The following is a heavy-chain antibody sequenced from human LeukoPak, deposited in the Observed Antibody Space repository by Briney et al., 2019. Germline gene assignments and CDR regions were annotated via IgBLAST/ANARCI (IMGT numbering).Heavy chain of an antibody. V-gene: IGHV3-9*03. CDR2: ISWNSGSI. J-gene: IGHJ4*02. CDR3: AKGVLRFLEWLFDY. CDR1: GFTFDDYA. D-gene: IGHD3-3*01. Sequence: GGSLRLSCAASGFTFDDYAMHWVRQAPGKGLEWVSGISWNSGSIGYADSVKGRFTISRDSAKNSLYLQMNSLRAEDMALYYCAKGVLRFLEWLFDYWGQGTLVTVSS.